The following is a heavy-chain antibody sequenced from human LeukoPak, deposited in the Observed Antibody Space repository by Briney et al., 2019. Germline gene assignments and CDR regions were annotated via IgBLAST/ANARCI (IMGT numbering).Heavy chain of an antibody. CDR3: ASPPTRECSSISCPLSY. CDR1: GYSFTSYW. V-gene: IGHV5-51*01. CDR2: IYPGDSDT. Sequence: GESLKISFKGSGYSFTSYWIAWVRQMPGKGLEWMGIIYPGDSDTRSSPSFQGQVTISVDKSVSAAYLQWSSLKASDTAMYYCASPPTRECSSISCPLSYWGQGTLVTVSS. J-gene: IGHJ4*02. D-gene: IGHD2-2*01.